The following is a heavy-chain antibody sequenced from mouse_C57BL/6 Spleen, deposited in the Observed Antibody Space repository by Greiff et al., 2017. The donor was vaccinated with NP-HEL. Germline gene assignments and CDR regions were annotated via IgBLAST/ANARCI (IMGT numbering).Heavy chain of an antibody. J-gene: IGHJ2*01. Sequence: EVQLQQSGPVLVKPGASVKMSCKASGYTFTDYYMNWVKQSHGKSLEWIGVINPYNGGTSYNQKFKGKATLTVDKSSSTAYMELNSLTSEDSAVYYCARSSLTTVVAFDYWGQGTTLTVSS. D-gene: IGHD1-1*01. V-gene: IGHV1-19*01. CDR2: INPYNGGT. CDR3: ARSSLTTVVAFDY. CDR1: GYTFTDYY.